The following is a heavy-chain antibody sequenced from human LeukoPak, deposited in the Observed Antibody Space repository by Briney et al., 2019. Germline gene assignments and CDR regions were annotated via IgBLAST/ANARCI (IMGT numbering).Heavy chain of an antibody. J-gene: IGHJ5*02. Sequence: SETLSLTCAVYGGSFSGYYWSWIRQPPGKGLEWIGEINHSGSTNYNPSLKSRVTISVDTSKDQFSLKLSSVTAADTAVYYCARKAMIVVVNWFDPWGQGTLVTVSS. D-gene: IGHD3-22*01. CDR2: INHSGST. CDR3: ARKAMIVVVNWFDP. CDR1: GGSFSGYY. V-gene: IGHV4-34*01.